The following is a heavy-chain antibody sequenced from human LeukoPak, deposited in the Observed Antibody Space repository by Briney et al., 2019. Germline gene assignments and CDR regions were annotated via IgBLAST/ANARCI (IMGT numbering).Heavy chain of an antibody. Sequence: ASVKVSCTASGYTFTGYYIHWVRQAPGQGLEWVGWINPNSGDTHSAQNFQGRATTTRDTSISTASMDLSRLTADDTAVYYCAIAQKNHAYDIWGRGTMVTVSS. D-gene: IGHD2/OR15-2a*01. CDR3: AIAQKNHAYDI. CDR1: GYTFTGYY. J-gene: IGHJ3*02. V-gene: IGHV1-2*02. CDR2: INPNSGDT.